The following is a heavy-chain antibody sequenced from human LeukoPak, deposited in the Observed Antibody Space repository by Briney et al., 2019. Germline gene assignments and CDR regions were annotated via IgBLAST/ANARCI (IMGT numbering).Heavy chain of an antibody. V-gene: IGHV3-74*01. CDR1: GFTLSNYW. CDR3: AREGWLQLGNYFDS. D-gene: IGHD5-24*01. Sequence: PGGSLRLSCAAPGFTLSNYWMHWVRQPPGKGLVWVSRITTDGSSTSYADSVKGRFTISRDNAKNTLYLQMNSLRAEDTAVYYCAREGWLQLGNYFDSWGQGTLVTVSS. CDR2: ITTDGSST. J-gene: IGHJ4*02.